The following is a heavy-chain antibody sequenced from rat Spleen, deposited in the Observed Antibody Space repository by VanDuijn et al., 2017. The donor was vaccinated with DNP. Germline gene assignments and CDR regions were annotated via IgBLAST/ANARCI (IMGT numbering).Heavy chain of an antibody. CDR3: VTQTYYGMGKFDY. D-gene: IGHD1-9*01. CDR1: GFTFNNYW. Sequence: EVQLVESGGDLVQPGRSLTLSCVASGFTFNNYWMAWIRQVPGKGLEWVASITRSGGSPFYPDSVKGRFTISRDNAKNTQYLQMDSLRSADTATYYCVTQTYYGMGKFDYWGQGVMVTVSS. J-gene: IGHJ2*01. CDR2: ITRSGGSP. V-gene: IGHV5-31*01.